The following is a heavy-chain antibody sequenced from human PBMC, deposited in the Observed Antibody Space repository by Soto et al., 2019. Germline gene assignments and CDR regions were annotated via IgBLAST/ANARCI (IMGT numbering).Heavy chain of an antibody. V-gene: IGHV3-23*01. Sequence: EVQLSESGGGLVQPGGSLRLSCAATGFTLRTNGMSWVRQAPGKGLEWVSSFSGSGDDTWYAASLKGRFTISRDNSKNMLYLQMNSLRAEDTALYYCAGHGGYSYLGQGTLVTVSS. D-gene: IGHD4-17*01. CDR3: AGHGGYSY. CDR2: FSGSGDDT. CDR1: GFTLRTNG. J-gene: IGHJ4*02.